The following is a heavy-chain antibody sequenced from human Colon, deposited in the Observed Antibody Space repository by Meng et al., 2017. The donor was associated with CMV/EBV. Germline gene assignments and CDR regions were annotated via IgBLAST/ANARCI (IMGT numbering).Heavy chain of an antibody. CDR1: GLTFSDYW. Sequence: GGSLRLSCVASGLTFSDYWMAWVRQAPGKGLEWVANIKQDGSEKYYLDPVRGRFSISRDNAKNALYLQMNDLRGEDSATYYCARCGVIAGITPWYWGQGTAVTVSS. CDR2: IKQDGSEK. D-gene: IGHD1-26*01. V-gene: IGHV3-7*03. J-gene: IGHJ1*01. CDR3: ARCGVIAGITPWY.